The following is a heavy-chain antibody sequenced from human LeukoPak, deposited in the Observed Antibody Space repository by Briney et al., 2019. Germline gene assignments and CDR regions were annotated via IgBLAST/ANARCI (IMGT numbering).Heavy chain of an antibody. CDR2: VTRNGDTT. CDR1: GFTFRSYA. CDR3: ARDSPNEAILWWSIDY. V-gene: IGHV3-23*01. J-gene: IGHJ4*02. Sequence: GGSLRLSCVGTGFTFRSYAMSWVRQAPGKGLEWVSAVTRNGDTTYYAGSVKGRFTISRDNAKNSLYLQMNSLRAEDTAVYYCARDSPNEAILWWSIDYWGQGTLVTVSS. D-gene: IGHD2-21*01.